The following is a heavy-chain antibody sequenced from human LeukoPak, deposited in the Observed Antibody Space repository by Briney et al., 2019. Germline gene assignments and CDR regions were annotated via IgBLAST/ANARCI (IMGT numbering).Heavy chain of an antibody. CDR2: INPSGGST. Sequence: ASVTVCCKTAGYTFTRYYMHWVRQAPGQGLECMGVINPSGGSTRYPQKFQGRVTMTSDTSPSTVYMELSSLRSDDTAVYFCAREAFIEMTTIASAFYFWGQGNLFTVSS. CDR1: GYTFTRYY. D-gene: IGHD5-24*01. J-gene: IGHJ4*02. V-gene: IGHV1-46*01. CDR3: AREAFIEMTTIASAFYF.